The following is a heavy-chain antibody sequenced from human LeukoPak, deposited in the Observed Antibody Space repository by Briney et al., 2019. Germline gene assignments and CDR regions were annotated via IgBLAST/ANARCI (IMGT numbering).Heavy chain of an antibody. V-gene: IGHV5-51*01. CDR1: GYIFTSYW. Sequence: GESLKISCKGSGYIFTSYWIGWVRQVPGKGLGWMGIIYPGDSDTRYSPSFQGQVTTSADKSISTAYLQWSSLKASDTAMYYCARPCSGGSCYSSYDAFDIWGQGTMVTVSS. J-gene: IGHJ3*02. D-gene: IGHD2-15*01. CDR2: IYPGDSDT. CDR3: ARPCSGGSCYSSYDAFDI.